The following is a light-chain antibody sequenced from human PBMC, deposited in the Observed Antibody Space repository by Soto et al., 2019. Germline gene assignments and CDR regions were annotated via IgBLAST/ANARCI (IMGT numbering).Light chain of an antibody. J-gene: IGKJ2*01. CDR2: AAS. CDR3: QQSNSMPQT. Sequence: DIQMTQSPSSMSASVGDSVTITCRASQNINNYLSWYQHKPGKAPKLLIYAASKLQSGVPSSFSGSRSGTEFTLTISRLYPEDFATYYCQQSNSMPQTFGQGTKLEI. V-gene: IGKV1-39*01. CDR1: QNINNY.